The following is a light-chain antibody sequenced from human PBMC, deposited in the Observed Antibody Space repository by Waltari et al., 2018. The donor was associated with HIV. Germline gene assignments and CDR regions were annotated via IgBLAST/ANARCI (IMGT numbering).Light chain of an antibody. J-gene: IGKJ2*01. CDR3: QQYYSLPYT. V-gene: IGKV4-1*01. CDR1: RSLLYTYNNKNS. Sequence: DVVVTQSPESLTLSVGERATLKCHSSRSLLYTYNNKNSLAWYQQKPGQRPRLLIYWASTRDSGVPDRFNGSGSRTDFTLTISSLQAEDVAFYSCQQYYSLPYTFGQGTKLEIK. CDR2: WAS.